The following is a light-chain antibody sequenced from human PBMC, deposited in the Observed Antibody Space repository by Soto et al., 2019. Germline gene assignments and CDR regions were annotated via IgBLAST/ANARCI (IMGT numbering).Light chain of an antibody. CDR3: QQYGTSPWA. Sequence: EIVLTQFPGTLSLSPGERATLSCRASHSAGRNYVAWYQQKPGQAPRVIIYAASNRASGIPDRFSGSGSGSDFTLTISTLEPEDFAVYYCQQYGTSPWAFGQGTKVEIK. J-gene: IGKJ1*01. CDR1: HSAGRNY. CDR2: AAS. V-gene: IGKV3-20*01.